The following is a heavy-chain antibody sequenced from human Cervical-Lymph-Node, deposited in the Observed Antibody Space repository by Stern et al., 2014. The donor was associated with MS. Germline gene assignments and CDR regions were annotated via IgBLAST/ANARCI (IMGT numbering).Heavy chain of an antibody. J-gene: IGHJ5*02. V-gene: IGHV1-69*01. CDR2: IFPVFGTP. CDR3: ALSSETSDRWYSLGYDL. D-gene: IGHD6-13*01. Sequence: VQLGESGAEVTKPGSSVKVSCKASGGTFSKFPSSWVRQAPGQGLEWMGVIFPVFGTPTYAQEFRGRVTITADVSTSTVYMELSSLRSDDTAVYYCALSSETSDRWYSLGYDLWGQGTLVTVSS. CDR1: GGTFSKFP.